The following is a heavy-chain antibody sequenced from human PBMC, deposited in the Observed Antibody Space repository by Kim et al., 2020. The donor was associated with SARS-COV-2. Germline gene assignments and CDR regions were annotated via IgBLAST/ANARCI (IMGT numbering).Heavy chain of an antibody. Sequence: SQTLSLTCAISGDSVSSNSIAWNWLRQSPSRGLEWLGRTYYRSKWYNDYSPSVKGRITISPDTSKNHFSLQLNSVSPEDTAVYYCARVYAFDIWGPGTLVTVSS. CDR3: ARVYAFDI. CDR2: TYYRSKWYN. V-gene: IGHV6-1*01. CDR1: GDSVSSNSIA. J-gene: IGHJ3*02.